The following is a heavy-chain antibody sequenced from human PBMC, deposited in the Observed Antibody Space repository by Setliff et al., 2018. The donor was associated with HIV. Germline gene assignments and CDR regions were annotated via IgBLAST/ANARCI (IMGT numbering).Heavy chain of an antibody. CDR3: VRDLARVIAH. CDR2: ISSEAQGGAI. Sequence: GGSLRLSCAASGFTFSSYGMHWVRQAPGKGLEWVGHISSEAQGGAIEYVEPVKGRFTISRDDSRNTLYLQMNSLTAEDTALYYCVRDLARVIAHWGQGTLVTVSS. CDR1: GFTFSSYG. V-gene: IGHV3-15*05. J-gene: IGHJ4*02. D-gene: IGHD2-21*01.